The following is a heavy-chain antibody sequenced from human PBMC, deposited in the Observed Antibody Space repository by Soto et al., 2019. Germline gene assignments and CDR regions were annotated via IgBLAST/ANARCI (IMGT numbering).Heavy chain of an antibody. Sequence: ASVKVYCKASGYTFTGYYMHWVRQAPGQGLEWMGWINPNSGGTNYAQKFQGWVTMTRDTSISTAYMELSRLRSDDTAVYYCARDSEDILTGYRFDYWGQGTLVTVSS. CDR1: GYTFTGYY. D-gene: IGHD3-9*01. CDR3: ARDSEDILTGYRFDY. J-gene: IGHJ4*02. V-gene: IGHV1-2*04. CDR2: INPNSGGT.